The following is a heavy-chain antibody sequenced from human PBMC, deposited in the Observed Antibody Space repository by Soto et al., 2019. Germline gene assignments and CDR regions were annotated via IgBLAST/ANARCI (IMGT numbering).Heavy chain of an antibody. Sequence: AKVSCEASGYSFTSYGISWVRQSPGQGLEWMGWISAYNGNTNYAQKLQGRVTMTTDTSTSTAYMELRSLRSDDTAVYYCASTPSAGYFDWFDPWGQGTLVTVSS. D-gene: IGHD3-9*01. CDR1: GYSFTSYG. V-gene: IGHV1-18*01. J-gene: IGHJ5*02. CDR3: ASTPSAGYFDWFDP. CDR2: ISAYNGNT.